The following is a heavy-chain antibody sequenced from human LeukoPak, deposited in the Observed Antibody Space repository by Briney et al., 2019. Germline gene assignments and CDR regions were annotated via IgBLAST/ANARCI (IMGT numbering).Heavy chain of an antibody. CDR3: ARGQLSYFDY. CDR1: GYTFTSSG. Sequence: GASVKVPCKASGYTFTSSGITWLRQAPGEGLEWMGWITAYNGNTNYAQKLQDRVTMTTDTSTNTAYMELRSLTSDDTAMYYCARGQLSYFDYWGQGTLVTVSS. CDR2: ITAYNGNT. V-gene: IGHV1-18*01. D-gene: IGHD3-16*02. J-gene: IGHJ4*02.